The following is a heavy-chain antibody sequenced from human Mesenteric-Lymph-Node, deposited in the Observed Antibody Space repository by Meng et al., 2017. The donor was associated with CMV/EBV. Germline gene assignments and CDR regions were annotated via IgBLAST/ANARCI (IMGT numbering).Heavy chain of an antibody. CDR2: ISGYNGNT. D-gene: IGHD4-11*01. V-gene: IGHV1-18*01. J-gene: IGHJ4*02. CDR1: GYTFTSYD. Sequence: ASVKVSCKASGYTFTSYDINWVRQATGQGLEWMGWISGYNGNTNSARKLQGRVTVTTDTSTNTAYMELRSLRSDDTAVYYCARDSNYAPYYFDYWGQGTLVTVSS. CDR3: ARDSNYAPYYFDY.